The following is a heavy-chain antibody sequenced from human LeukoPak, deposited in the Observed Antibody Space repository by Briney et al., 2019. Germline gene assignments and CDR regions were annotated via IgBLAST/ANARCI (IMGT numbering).Heavy chain of an antibody. CDR1: GFIFSSYG. CDR3: ARDNVYCSGGSCFGNPPAFDI. V-gene: IGHV3-33*08. CDR2: IWHDGSDK. D-gene: IGHD2-15*01. J-gene: IGHJ3*02. Sequence: QPGGSLRLSCAASGFIFSSYGMHWVRQAPGKGLEWVAIIWHDGSDKYYADSVKGRFTISRDNSKNTLYLQMNSLRAEDTAVYYCARDNVYCSGGSCFGNPPAFDIWGQGTMVTVSS.